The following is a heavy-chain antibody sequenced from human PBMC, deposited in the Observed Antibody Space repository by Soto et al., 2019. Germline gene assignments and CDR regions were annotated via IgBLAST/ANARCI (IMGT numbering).Heavy chain of an antibody. Sequence: QVQLVQSGAEVKKPGASVKVSCKASGYTFTSYDINWVRQATGQGLEWMGWMNPNSGNTGYAQKFQGRVTMTRNTSISTAYMELRSLRSEETAVYYCAIEITAYWYFDLWGRGTLVTVSS. V-gene: IGHV1-8*01. D-gene: IGHD3-16*01. CDR1: GYTFTSYD. J-gene: IGHJ2*01. CDR3: AIEITAYWYFDL. CDR2: MNPNSGNT.